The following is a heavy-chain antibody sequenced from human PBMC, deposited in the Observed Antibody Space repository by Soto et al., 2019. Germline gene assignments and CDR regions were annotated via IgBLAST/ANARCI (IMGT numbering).Heavy chain of an antibody. CDR1: GGSISSGGYY. Sequence: SETLSLTCTVSGGSISSGGYYWSWIRQHPGKGLEWIGYIYYSGSTYYNPSLKGRVTISVDTSKNQFSLKLSPVTAADTAVYYCARGGGYGMDVWGQGTTVTVSS. CDR3: ARGGGYGMDV. CDR2: IYYSGST. V-gene: IGHV4-31*03. D-gene: IGHD3-10*01. J-gene: IGHJ6*02.